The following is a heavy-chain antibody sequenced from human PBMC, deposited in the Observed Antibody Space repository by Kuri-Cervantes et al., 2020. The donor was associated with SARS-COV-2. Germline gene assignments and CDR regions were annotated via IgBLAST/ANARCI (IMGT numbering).Heavy chain of an antibody. D-gene: IGHD6-19*01. CDR3: ARDGIAVAGREQNFDY. J-gene: IGHJ4*02. Sequence: GGSLRLSCAASGFTFSSYEMNWVRQAPGKGLEWVSHISSSGSTIYYADSVKDRFTISRDNAKNSLYLQMNSLRAEDTAVYYCARDGIAVAGREQNFDYWGQGTLVTVSS. V-gene: IGHV3-48*03. CDR1: GFTFSSYE. CDR2: ISSSGSTI.